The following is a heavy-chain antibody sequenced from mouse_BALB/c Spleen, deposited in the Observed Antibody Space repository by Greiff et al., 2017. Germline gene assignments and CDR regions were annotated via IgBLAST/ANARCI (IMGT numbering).Heavy chain of an antibody. CDR2: IWRGGST. V-gene: IGHV2-5-1*01. D-gene: IGHD2-2*01. CDR3: AKGQYGNDPDY. J-gene: IGHJ2*01. CDR1: GFSLTSYG. Sequence: VQRVESGPSLVQPSQSLSITCTVSGFSLTSYGVHWVRQSPGKGLEWLGVIWRGGSTDYNAAFMSRLSITKDNSKSQVFFKMNSLQADDTAIYYCAKGQYGNDPDYWGQGTTLTVSS.